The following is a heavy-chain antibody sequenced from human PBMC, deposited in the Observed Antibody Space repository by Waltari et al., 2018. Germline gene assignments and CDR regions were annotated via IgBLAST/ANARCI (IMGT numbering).Heavy chain of an antibody. CDR2: ISSRGSTI. D-gene: IGHD3-10*01. J-gene: IGHJ4*02. Sequence: EVQLVESGGGLVQPGGSLRLSCAASGFTFSSYEMNWFRQAPGKGLEWVSYISSRGSTIYYADSVKGRFTSSRDNAKNSLYLQMNSLRAEDTAVYYCASQITMVRGIDYWGQGTLVTVSS. CDR3: ASQITMVRGIDY. V-gene: IGHV3-48*03. CDR1: GFTFSSYE.